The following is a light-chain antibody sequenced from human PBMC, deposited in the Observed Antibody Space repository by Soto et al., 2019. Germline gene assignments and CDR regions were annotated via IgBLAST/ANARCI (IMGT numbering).Light chain of an antibody. Sequence: IQMTQSPSSLSASVGDRVTITCRASQTISTYLNWYQQKPGKAPKPLIYASSSLQSGVPSRFSGSGSGTDFTLTITSLQPEDFATYICQQSYGMPWTFGQGTKVEV. J-gene: IGKJ1*01. V-gene: IGKV1-39*01. CDR2: ASS. CDR1: QTISTY. CDR3: QQSYGMPWT.